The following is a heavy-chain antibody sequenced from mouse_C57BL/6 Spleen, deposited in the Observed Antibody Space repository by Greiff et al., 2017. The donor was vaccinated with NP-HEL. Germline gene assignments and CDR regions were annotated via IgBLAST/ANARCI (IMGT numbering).Heavy chain of an antibody. CDR1: GYTFTSYD. V-gene: IGHV1-85*01. J-gene: IGHJ4*01. Sequence: VQLVESGPELVKPGASVKLSCKASGYTFTSYDINWVKQRPGQGLEWIGWIYPRDGSTKYNEKFKGKATLTVDTSSSTAYMELHSLTSEDSAVYFCAWVDSSGYFYAMDYWGQGTSVTVSS. CDR2: IYPRDGST. CDR3: AWVDSSGYFYAMDY. D-gene: IGHD3-2*02.